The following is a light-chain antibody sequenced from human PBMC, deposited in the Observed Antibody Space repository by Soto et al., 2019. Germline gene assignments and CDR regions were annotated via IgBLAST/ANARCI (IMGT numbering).Light chain of an antibody. V-gene: IGLV1-51*01. Sequence: QSALTQPASVSGSPGQSIAISCTGTSSDVGGYNFVSWYQQHPGTAPKLLIYDNNKRPSGIPDRFSGSKSGTSGTLDITGLQTGDEADYYCATWDGSLPGEVFGGGTKLTVL. CDR1: SSDVGGYNF. CDR2: DNN. J-gene: IGLJ2*01. CDR3: ATWDGSLPGEV.